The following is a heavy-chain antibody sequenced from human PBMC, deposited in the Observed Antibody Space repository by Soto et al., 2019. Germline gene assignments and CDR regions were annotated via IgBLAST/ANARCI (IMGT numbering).Heavy chain of an antibody. D-gene: IGHD3-10*01. J-gene: IGHJ6*02. V-gene: IGHV3-48*02. CDR2: ISSSSTI. CDR3: ARDRDVWFGELLFIHYGMDV. Sequence: PGESLKISCAASGFTFSSYSMNWVRQAPGKGLEWVSYISSSSTIYYADSVKGRFTISRDNAKNSLYLQMNSLRDEDTAVYYCARDRDVWFGELLFIHYGMDVWGQGTTVTVSS. CDR1: GFTFSSYS.